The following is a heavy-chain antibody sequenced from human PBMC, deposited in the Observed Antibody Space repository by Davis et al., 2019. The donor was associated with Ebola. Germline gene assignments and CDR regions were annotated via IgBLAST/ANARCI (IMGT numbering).Heavy chain of an antibody. V-gene: IGHV1-8*02. CDR3: ATGFGVDY. D-gene: IGHD3-16*01. CDR2: MNPTTGYT. CDR1: GYTFTNYY. J-gene: IGHJ4*02. Sequence: AASVKVSCKASGYTFTNYYMHWVRQAPGQGLEWMGWMNPTTGYTDYPQKFQGRVIMTRNTSISTAYMELSSLRSEDTAVYYCATGFGVDYWGQGTLVTVSS.